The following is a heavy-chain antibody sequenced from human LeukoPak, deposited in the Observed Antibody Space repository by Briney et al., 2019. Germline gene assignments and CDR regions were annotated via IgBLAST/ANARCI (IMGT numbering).Heavy chain of an antibody. CDR1: GFTFSTYN. CDR3: ARGDKGAFDL. V-gene: IGHV3-48*02. J-gene: IGHJ3*01. CDR2: ITSNINTI. D-gene: IGHD2-21*01. Sequence: GGSLRLSCAASGFTFSTYNMNWVRQAPGKGLEWLAHITSNINTIYYADSVKGRFTISRDNAKNTLWLQMNSLRDEDTAVYFCARGDKGAFDLWGQGTRVTVSS.